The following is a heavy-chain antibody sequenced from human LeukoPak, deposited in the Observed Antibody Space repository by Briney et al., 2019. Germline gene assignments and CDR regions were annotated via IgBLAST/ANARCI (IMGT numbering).Heavy chain of an antibody. CDR1: GGSISSGSYY. D-gene: IGHD3-3*01. J-gene: IGHJ4*02. V-gene: IGHV4-39*01. CDR2: IYSGGNT. CDR3: GRYDHPVITPIDS. Sequence: SETLSLTCTVSGGSISSGSYYWGWIRQPPGTGLEWIGSIYSGGNTYYNPSLKSRVTISVDASKNQCSLRLSSVTAADTAVYYCGRYDHPVITPIDSWGQGTLVTVSS.